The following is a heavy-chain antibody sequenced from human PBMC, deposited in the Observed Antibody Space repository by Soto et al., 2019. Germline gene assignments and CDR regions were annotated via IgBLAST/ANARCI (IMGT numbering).Heavy chain of an antibody. CDR1: GFTFSSYG. V-gene: IGHV3-33*01. CDR3: ARDLKMGSSSVFFLDYYYGMDV. J-gene: IGHJ6*02. CDR2: IWYDGSNK. Sequence: GGSLRLSCAASGFTFSSYGMHWVRQAPGKGLEWVAVIWYDGSNKYYADSVKGRFTISRDNSKNTLYLQMNSLRAEDTAVYYCARDLKMGSSSVFFLDYYYGMDVWGQGTTVTVSS. D-gene: IGHD6-6*01.